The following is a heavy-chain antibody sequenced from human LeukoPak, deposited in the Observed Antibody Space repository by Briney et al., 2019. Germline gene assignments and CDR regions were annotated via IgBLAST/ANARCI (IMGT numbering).Heavy chain of an antibody. Sequence: SETLSLTCTVSGGSISSSSYYWGWIRQPPGTGLEWIGSIYYSGSTYYNPSLKSRVTISVDTSKNQFSLKLSSVTAADTAVYYCYSGNYFRKRYYFDYWGQGTLVTVSS. J-gene: IGHJ4*02. V-gene: IGHV4-39*07. CDR3: YSGNYFRKRYYFDY. CDR1: GGSISSSSYY. D-gene: IGHD1-26*01. CDR2: IYYSGST.